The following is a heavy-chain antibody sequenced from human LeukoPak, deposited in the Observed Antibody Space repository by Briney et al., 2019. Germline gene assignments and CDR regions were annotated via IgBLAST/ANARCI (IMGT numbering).Heavy chain of an antibody. CDR2: IDYSGST. V-gene: IGHV4-31*03. CDR1: GGSISSGGYY. Sequence: PSQTLSLTCTVSGGSISSGGYYWSWIRQHPGKGLEWMGYIDYSGSTYYNPSLKSRVTISRDTSKNQFPLKLSSVTAADTAVYYCARGLYSIVDYWGQGTLVTVSS. J-gene: IGHJ4*02. D-gene: IGHD2-8*01. CDR3: ARGLYSIVDY.